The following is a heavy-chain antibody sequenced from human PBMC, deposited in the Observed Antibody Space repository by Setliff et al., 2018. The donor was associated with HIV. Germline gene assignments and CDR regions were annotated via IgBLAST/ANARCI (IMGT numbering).Heavy chain of an antibody. D-gene: IGHD3-3*01. CDR1: GGSISSHY. Sequence: PSETLSLTCTVSGGSISSHYWSWIRQPPGKGLEWIGYIHYSGSTNYNPSLKSRVTISVDTSKNQFSLKLSSVTAADTAVYYCARAPITIFGVIIIPVYFDYWGQGTLVTVSS. J-gene: IGHJ4*02. CDR2: IHYSGST. V-gene: IGHV4-59*08. CDR3: ARAPITIFGVIIIPVYFDY.